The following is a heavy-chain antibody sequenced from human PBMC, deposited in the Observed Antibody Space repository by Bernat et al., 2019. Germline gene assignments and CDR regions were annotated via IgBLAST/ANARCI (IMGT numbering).Heavy chain of an antibody. V-gene: IGHV3-30-3*01. Sequence: QVQLVESGGGVVQPGRSLRLSCAASGFTFSSYAMHWVRQAPGKGLEWVAVISYDGSNKYYAAPVKGRLTISRDNSKNTLYLQMNSLRAEDTAVYYCARGSIPLYSSGWYGYFQHWGQGTLVTVSS. CDR1: GFTFSSYA. CDR3: ARGSIPLYSSGWYGYFQH. D-gene: IGHD6-19*01. J-gene: IGHJ1*01. CDR2: ISYDGSNK.